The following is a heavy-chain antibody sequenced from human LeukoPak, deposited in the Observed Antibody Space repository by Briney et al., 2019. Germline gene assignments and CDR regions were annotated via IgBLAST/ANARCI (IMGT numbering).Heavy chain of an antibody. Sequence: SETLSLTCTVSGGSISNYYWSWIRQPPGKGLEWLGYVHYSGSTNSNPSLKSRLTISADTSKNQFSLTLTSVTAADTAVYYCARHGGPSDSSGYLYYLDYWGQGTLVTVSS. CDR1: GGSISNYY. CDR3: ARHGGPSDSSGYLYYLDY. V-gene: IGHV4-59*08. J-gene: IGHJ4*02. CDR2: VHYSGST. D-gene: IGHD3-22*01.